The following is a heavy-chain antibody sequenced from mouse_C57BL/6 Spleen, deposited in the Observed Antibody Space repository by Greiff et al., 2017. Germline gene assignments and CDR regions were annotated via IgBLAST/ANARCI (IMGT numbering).Heavy chain of an antibody. D-gene: IGHD4-1*01. CDR3: ASPWDGEYYFDY. CDR1: GYTFTDYY. J-gene: IGHJ2*01. Sequence: EVQLQQSGPVLVKPGASVKMSCKASGYTFTDYYMNWVKQSHGKSLEWIGVINPYNGGTSYNQKFKGKATLTVDKSSSTAYMELNSLTSEDSAVYYCASPWDGEYYFDYWGQGTTLTVSS. CDR2: INPYNGGT. V-gene: IGHV1-19*01.